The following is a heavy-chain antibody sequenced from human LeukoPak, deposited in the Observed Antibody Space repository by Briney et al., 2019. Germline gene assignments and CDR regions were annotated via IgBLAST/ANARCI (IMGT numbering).Heavy chain of an antibody. D-gene: IGHD6-6*01. CDR1: GFTFSNYW. J-gene: IGHJ4*02. V-gene: IGHV3-7*01. CDR2: IKQDGSEK. CDR3: ASGQQLGY. Sequence: GGSLRLSCAASGFTFSNYWMSWVRQAPGEGLEWVANIKQDGSEKYYVDSVKGRFTISRDNARNSLYLQMNSLRAEDTAVYYCASGQQLGYWGQGTLVTVSS.